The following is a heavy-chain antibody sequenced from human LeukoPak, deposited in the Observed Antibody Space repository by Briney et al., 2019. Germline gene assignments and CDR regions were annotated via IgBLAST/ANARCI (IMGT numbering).Heavy chain of an antibody. D-gene: IGHD6-13*01. Sequence: QPGGSLRPSRAASGFTLSSYAMHWARHAPGKGLGWVTIISFVGSNKYYADSVKGRFTISRDNSKNTLYLQMNSLRTEDVAVYYCARGDKQLVFNRNKGGFDPWGQGTLVTVSS. CDR2: ISFVGSNK. V-gene: IGHV3-30*04. CDR1: GFTLSSYA. J-gene: IGHJ5*02. CDR3: ARGDKQLVFNRNKGGFDP.